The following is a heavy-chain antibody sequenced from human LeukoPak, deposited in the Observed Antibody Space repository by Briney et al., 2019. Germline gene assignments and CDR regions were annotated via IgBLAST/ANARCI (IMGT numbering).Heavy chain of an antibody. V-gene: IGHV1-18*01. CDR3: ASSYYDILTGYYNPGP. D-gene: IGHD3-9*01. J-gene: IGHJ5*02. CDR1: GYTFTSYG. Sequence: ASVKVSCKASGYTFTSYGISWVRQAPGQGLEWMGWISAYNGNTNYAQKLQGRVTMTTDTSTSTAYMELRSLRSDDTAVYYCASSYYDILTGYYNPGPWGQGTLVTVSS. CDR2: ISAYNGNT.